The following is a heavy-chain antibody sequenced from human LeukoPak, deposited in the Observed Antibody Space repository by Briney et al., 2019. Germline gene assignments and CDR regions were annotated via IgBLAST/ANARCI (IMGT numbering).Heavy chain of an antibody. D-gene: IGHD2-8*01. J-gene: IGHJ4*02. V-gene: IGHV4-38-2*02. CDR3: ARDTSGTLDY. Sequence: PSETLSLTCTVSGYSISSGYYWGWIRQPPGKGLEWIGSIYHSGSTYYNPSLKSRITISVDTSKNQFSLKLSSVTAADMAVYYCARDTSGTLDYWGQGALVTVSS. CDR1: GYSISSGYY. CDR2: IYHSGST.